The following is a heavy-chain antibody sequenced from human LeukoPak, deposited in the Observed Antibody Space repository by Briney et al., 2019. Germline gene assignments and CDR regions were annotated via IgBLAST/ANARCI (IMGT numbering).Heavy chain of an antibody. Sequence: GECLKISCKGSGYSFTSYWIGWVRQMRGKGLEWIGIIYPADSDSRYSPPFQGQVSISADKSISTAYLQWSSLKASDTAMYYCARVYGHYVGHWGQGTLVTVSS. V-gene: IGHV5-51*01. J-gene: IGHJ4*02. CDR2: IYPADSDS. D-gene: IGHD3-10*01. CDR1: GYSFTSYW. CDR3: ARVYGHYVGH.